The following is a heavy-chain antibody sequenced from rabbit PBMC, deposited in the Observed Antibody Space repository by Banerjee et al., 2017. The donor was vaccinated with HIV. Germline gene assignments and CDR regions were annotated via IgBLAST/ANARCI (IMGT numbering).Heavy chain of an antibody. V-gene: IGHV1S45*01. J-gene: IGHJ6*01. CDR1: AFSFSNKYV. Sequence: QEQLEESGGDLVKPEGSLTLTCTASAFSFSNKYVMCWVRQAPGKGLEWIACINTSSGNTVYASWAKGRFTISRNTNQNTVTLQMTSLTAADTATYFCARDLAGVIGWNFGLWGPGTLVTVS. CDR3: ARDLAGVIGWNFGL. CDR2: INTSSGNT. D-gene: IGHD4-1*01.